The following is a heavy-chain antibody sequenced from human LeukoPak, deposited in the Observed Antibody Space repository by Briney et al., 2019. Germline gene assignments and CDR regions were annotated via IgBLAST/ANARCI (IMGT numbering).Heavy chain of an antibody. J-gene: IGHJ3*02. Sequence: GGSLRLSCVASGFSLSSFNMNWVRQAPGKGLEWVSYISSSGSTIYYADSVKGRFTISRDNAKNSLYLQMNSLRAEDTAVYYCAREATGAHAFDIWGQGTMVTVSS. D-gene: IGHD1-14*01. CDR2: ISSSGSTI. CDR3: AREATGAHAFDI. CDR1: GFSLSSFN. V-gene: IGHV3-48*04.